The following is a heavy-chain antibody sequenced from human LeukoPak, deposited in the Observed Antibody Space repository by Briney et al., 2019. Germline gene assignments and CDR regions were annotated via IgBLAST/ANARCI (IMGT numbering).Heavy chain of an antibody. V-gene: IGHV3-74*01. CDR3: ARSDYFDY. CDR2: IRGDGTIT. Sequence: PGGSLRLSCAASGFTFSSYWMHWVRQAPGKGLVWVSRIRGDGTITSYADSVKGRFTVSRDNAKTTLFLQTDSLRDEDTAVYYCARSDYFDYWGQGTPVTVSS. CDR1: GFTFSSYW. J-gene: IGHJ4*02.